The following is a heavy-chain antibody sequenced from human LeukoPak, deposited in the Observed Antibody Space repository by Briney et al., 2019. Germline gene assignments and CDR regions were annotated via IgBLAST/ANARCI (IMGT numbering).Heavy chain of an antibody. D-gene: IGHD3-22*01. V-gene: IGHV4-34*01. CDR1: GGSFSGHY. Sequence: SETLSLTCAVYGGSFSGHYWSWLRQPPGKGLEWIGEINHSGSTNYNPSLKSRVTISVDTPKKQFSLKLSSVTAADTAVYYCARGYYYDSSGYYYPPSGWGQGTLVTVSS. CDR3: ARGYYYDSSGYYYPPSG. J-gene: IGHJ4*02. CDR2: INHSGST.